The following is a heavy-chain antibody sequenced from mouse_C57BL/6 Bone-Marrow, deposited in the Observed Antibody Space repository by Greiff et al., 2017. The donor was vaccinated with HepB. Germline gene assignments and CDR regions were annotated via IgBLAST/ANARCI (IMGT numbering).Heavy chain of an antibody. D-gene: IGHD2-4*01. V-gene: IGHV1-81*01. CDR3: AREDYDSSYYFDY. CDR2: IYPRSGNT. Sequence: QVQLQQPGAELARPGASVKLSCKASGYTFTSYGISWVKQRTGQGLEWIGEIYPRSGNTYYNEKFKGKATLTADKSSSTAYMELRSLTSEDSAVYFCAREDYDSSYYFDYWGQGTTLTVSS. J-gene: IGHJ2*01. CDR1: GYTFTSYG.